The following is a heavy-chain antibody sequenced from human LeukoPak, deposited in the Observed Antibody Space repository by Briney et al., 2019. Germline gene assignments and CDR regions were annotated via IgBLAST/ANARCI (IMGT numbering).Heavy chain of an antibody. V-gene: IGHV3-11*03. CDR3: ARSPYESGTPPTRLED. J-gene: IGHJ4*02. D-gene: IGHD3-10*01. CDR1: GFTSSDCY. CDR2: VSCGSTYT. Sequence: PGGSLRLSCAASGFTSSDCYMNWIRQAPGKGLEWVSYVSCGSTYTNYADSVKGRFTVSRDNAKNSLSLQMSSLRAEDTAVYYCARSPYESGTPPTRLEDWGQGTLVTVSS.